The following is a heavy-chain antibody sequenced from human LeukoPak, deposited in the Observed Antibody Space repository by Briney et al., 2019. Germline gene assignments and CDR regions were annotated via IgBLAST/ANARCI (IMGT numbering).Heavy chain of an antibody. CDR3: AKDRYSSGWASYWYFDL. D-gene: IGHD6-19*01. V-gene: IGHV3-23*01. J-gene: IGHJ2*01. Sequence: GGSLRLSCAASGFTFSSYAMSWVCQAPGKGLEWVSAISGSGGSTYYADSVRGRFTISRDNSKNTLYLQMNSLRAEDTAVYYCAKDRYSSGWASYWYFDLWGRGTLVTVSS. CDR2: ISGSGGST. CDR1: GFTFSSYA.